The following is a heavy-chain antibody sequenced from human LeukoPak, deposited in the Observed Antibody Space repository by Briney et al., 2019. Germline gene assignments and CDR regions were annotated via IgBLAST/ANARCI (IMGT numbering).Heavy chain of an antibody. CDR2: FSYSGST. V-gene: IGHV4-59*02. J-gene: IGHJ4*02. CDR3: ARGPLDSGYTYFDY. CDR1: GASVSNYY. Sequence: SETLSLTCTVSGASVSNYYWSWIRQPPGKGLEWIGYFSYSGSTNYNPSLKSRVTISVDTSKNQFSLKLSSVAAADTAVYYCARGPLDSGYTYFDYWGQGTLVSVAS. D-gene: IGHD5-12*01.